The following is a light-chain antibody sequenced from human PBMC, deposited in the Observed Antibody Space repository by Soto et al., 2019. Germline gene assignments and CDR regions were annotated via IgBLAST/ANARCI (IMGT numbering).Light chain of an antibody. CDR1: QGISSY. J-gene: IGKJ4*01. CDR2: AAS. CDR3: QQLNSYPRVLT. Sequence: DIQLTQSPSFLSASVGDRVTITCRASQGISSYLAWYQQKPGKAPKLLIYAASTLQSGVPSRFSGRGSGTEFTLTISSLQPEDFATYYCQQLNSYPRVLTFGGGTKVEIK. V-gene: IGKV1-9*01.